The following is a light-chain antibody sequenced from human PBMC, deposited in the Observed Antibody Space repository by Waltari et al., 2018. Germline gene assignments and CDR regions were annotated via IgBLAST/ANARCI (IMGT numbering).Light chain of an antibody. CDR1: RSNIGTYG. CDR3: AAWDDSLNAWV. Sequence: QSVLPQPPSTSETPGQRVTISCSGSRSNIGTYGVTWYQQVPGTAPKLLIRTDTQRPSGVPARFSGSKSGTSASLAISGLQSEDEANYFCAAWDDSLNAWVFGGGTKLTVL. CDR2: TDT. J-gene: IGLJ3*02. V-gene: IGLV1-44*01.